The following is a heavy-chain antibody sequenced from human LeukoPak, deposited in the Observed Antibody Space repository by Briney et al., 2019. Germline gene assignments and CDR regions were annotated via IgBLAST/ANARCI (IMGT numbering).Heavy chain of an antibody. CDR2: INPSGGST. D-gene: IGHD3-22*01. CDR1: GYTFTGSY. Sequence: GASVKVSCKASGYTFTGSYIHWVRQAPGQGLEWMGIINPSGGSTSYAQKFQGRVTMTRDTSTCTVYMDLSSLTSEDTAVYYCARDVISYYYDSSGSPIGSHFDYWGQGTLVTVSS. CDR3: ARDVISYYYDSSGSPIGSHFDY. J-gene: IGHJ4*02. V-gene: IGHV1-46*01.